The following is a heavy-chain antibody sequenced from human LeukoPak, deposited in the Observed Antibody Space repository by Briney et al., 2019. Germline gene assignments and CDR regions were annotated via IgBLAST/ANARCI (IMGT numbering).Heavy chain of an antibody. CDR1: GGSISSYY. J-gene: IGHJ6*02. Sequence: SETLSLTCTVSGGSISSYYWSWIRQPPGKGLEWIGYIYYSGSTNYNPSLKSRVTISVDTSKNQFSLKLSSVTAADTAVYYCARLRLGYCSSTSCYGGFRSYYYYGMDVWGQGTTVTVSS. D-gene: IGHD2-2*01. CDR3: ARLRLGYCSSTSCYGGFRSYYYYGMDV. V-gene: IGHV4-59*08. CDR2: IYYSGST.